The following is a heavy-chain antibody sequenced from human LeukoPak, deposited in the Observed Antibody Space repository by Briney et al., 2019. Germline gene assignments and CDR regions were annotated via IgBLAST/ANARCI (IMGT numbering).Heavy chain of an antibody. CDR1: GFTVSSNY. CDR3: AGQWLVLDYYYGMDV. J-gene: IGHJ6*02. D-gene: IGHD6-19*01. CDR2: IYSGGST. V-gene: IGHV3-66*02. Sequence: GGSLRLSCAASGFTVSSNYMSWVRQAPGKGLEWISVIYSGGSTYYADSVKGRFTISRDNSKNTLYLQMNSLRAEDTAVYYCAGQWLVLDYYYGMDVWGQGTTVTVSS.